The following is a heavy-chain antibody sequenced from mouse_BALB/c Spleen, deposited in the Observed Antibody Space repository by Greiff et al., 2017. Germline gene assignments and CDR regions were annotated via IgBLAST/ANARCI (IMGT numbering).Heavy chain of an antibody. V-gene: IGHV3-2*02. D-gene: IGHD1-1*01. CDR3: ARGIYYYCSSYYFDY. CDR1: GYSITSDYA. J-gene: IGHJ2*01. CDR2: ISYSGST. Sequence: VQLKESGPGLVKPSQSLSLTCTVTGYSITSDYAWNWIRQFPGNKLEWMGYISYSGSTSYNPSLKSRISITRDTSKNQFFLQLNSVTTEDTATYYCARGIYYYCSSYYFDYWGQGTTLTVSS.